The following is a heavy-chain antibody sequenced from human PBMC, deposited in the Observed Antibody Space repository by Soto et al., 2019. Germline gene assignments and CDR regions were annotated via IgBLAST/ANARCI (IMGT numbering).Heavy chain of an antibody. J-gene: IGHJ4*02. D-gene: IGHD5-18*01. CDR3: ARGGDTAMVAY. Sequence: SETLSLTCTVSGGSISSGGYYWSWIRQHPGKGLEWIGYIYYSGSTYYNPSLKSRVTISVDTSKNQFSLKLSSVTAADTAVYYCARGGDTAMVAYWGQGTLVTVSS. V-gene: IGHV4-31*03. CDR1: GGSISSGGYY. CDR2: IYYSGST.